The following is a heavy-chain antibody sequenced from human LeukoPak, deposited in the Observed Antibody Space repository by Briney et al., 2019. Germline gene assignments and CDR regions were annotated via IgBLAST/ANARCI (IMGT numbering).Heavy chain of an antibody. CDR3: ARGKWGDYALEDYYYGMDV. CDR1: GGTFSSYA. D-gene: IGHD4-17*01. J-gene: IGHJ6*02. CDR2: IIPILGIA. V-gene: IGHV1-69*04. Sequence: SVKVSCKASGGTFSSYAISWVRQAPGQGLEWMGRIIPILGIANYAQKFQGRVTITADKSTSTAYMELSSLRSEDTAVYYCARGKWGDYALEDYYYGMDVWGQGTTVTVSS.